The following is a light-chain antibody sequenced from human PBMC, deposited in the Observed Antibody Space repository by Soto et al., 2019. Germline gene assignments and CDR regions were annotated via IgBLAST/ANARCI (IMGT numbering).Light chain of an antibody. CDR3: SSYTNINTRACV. V-gene: IGLV2-14*01. J-gene: IGLJ1*01. CDR2: EVT. CDR1: RGEGGSYNG. Sequence: QSVLTKPACVSGIRGQSIASCITATRGEGGSYNGVAWYQQHPGKAPTLRSSEVTDVPSRETKRFSRFKSGKTASLAIYELQAEAEAEYYCSSYTNINTRACVFGPGTKVTVL.